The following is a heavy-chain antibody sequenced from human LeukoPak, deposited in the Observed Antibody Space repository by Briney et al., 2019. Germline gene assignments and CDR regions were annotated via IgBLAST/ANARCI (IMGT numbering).Heavy chain of an antibody. Sequence: SGTLSLTCTVSGVSIRSHYWSWIRQPPGKGLEWIGYIYYSGSTNYNPSLKSRVTISVDTSKNQFSLNLSSVTAADTAVYYCARDGEGDEGWDYWGQGTLVTVSS. CDR3: ARDGEGDEGWDY. CDR1: GVSIRSHY. J-gene: IGHJ4*02. CDR2: IYYSGST. V-gene: IGHV4-59*11. D-gene: IGHD7-27*01.